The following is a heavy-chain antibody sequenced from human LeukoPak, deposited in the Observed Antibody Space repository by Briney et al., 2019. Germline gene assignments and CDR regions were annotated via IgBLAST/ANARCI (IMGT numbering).Heavy chain of an antibody. CDR3: SEKWLVLEGNWPGAFCG. D-gene: IGHD3-3*02. CDR1: GFTFSSYA. Sequence: SGGSLRLSCAASGFTFSSYAMSWVRQAPGKGLEWVSTISGSGGSTYYADSVKGRFTISRDNSKNTLYLQMDSLRADDTAVYYWSEKWLVLEGNWPGAFCGWGQGTMVTVSS. V-gene: IGHV3-23*01. CDR2: ISGSGGST. J-gene: IGHJ3*01.